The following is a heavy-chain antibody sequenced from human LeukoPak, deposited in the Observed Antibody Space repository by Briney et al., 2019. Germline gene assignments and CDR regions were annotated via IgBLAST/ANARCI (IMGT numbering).Heavy chain of an antibody. J-gene: IGHJ5*02. V-gene: IGHV3-23*01. CDR1: GFTFSSYS. Sequence: GSLRLSCAASGFTFSSYSMGLVRQAPGKGLELVSAISGSGGSTHYADSVKGRFTISRDNSKNTLYLQMNSLRAEDTAVYYCAARGNYYDSSGYYSGGWFDPWGQGTLVTVSS. CDR2: ISGSGGST. D-gene: IGHD3-22*01. CDR3: AARGNYYDSSGYYSGGWFDP.